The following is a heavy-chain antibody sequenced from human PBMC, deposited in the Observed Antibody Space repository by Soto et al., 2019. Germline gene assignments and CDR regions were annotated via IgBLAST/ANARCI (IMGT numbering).Heavy chain of an antibody. J-gene: IGHJ3*02. V-gene: IGHV3-23*01. CDR1: GFTFSSYA. CDR3: AKDHTVVLRDAFDI. CDR2: ISDSGTGT. D-gene: IGHD3-22*01. Sequence: EVQILESGGGLVQPGGSLRLSCAASGFTFSSYAIYWVRQAPGKGLAWVSGISDSGTGTYYADSVKGRFTISRDNSKKTVYLQMKSLRAEDTAVYYCAKDHTVVLRDAFDIWGQGTMVNVSS.